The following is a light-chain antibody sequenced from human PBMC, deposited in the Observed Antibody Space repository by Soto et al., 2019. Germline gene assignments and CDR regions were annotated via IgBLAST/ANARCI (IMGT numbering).Light chain of an antibody. J-gene: IGLJ2*01. V-gene: IGLV1-47*01. CDR1: SSDIGSNY. CDR2: RNN. CDR3: AAWDDSLSGRGV. Sequence: QSVLTQAPSASGTPGQRVTSSCSGSSSDIGSNYVYWYQQLPGTAPKLLIYRNNQRPSGVPDRFSGSKSGTSASLAISGLRSEDEADYFCAAWDDSLSGRGVFGGGTKLTVL.